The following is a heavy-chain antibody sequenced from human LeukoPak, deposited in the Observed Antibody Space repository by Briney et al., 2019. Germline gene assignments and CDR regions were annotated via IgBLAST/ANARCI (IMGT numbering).Heavy chain of an antibody. D-gene: IGHD3-16*01. CDR3: ARGGGRHVEY. Sequence: PGGSLRLSCAASGFTFSSYWLSWVRQAPGKGLEWVANIKEDGSEKNYVDSVKGRFTISRDNAKNSLYLQMNILRAEDTAVYYCARGGGRHVEYWGQGNLVTVSS. J-gene: IGHJ4*02. V-gene: IGHV3-7*05. CDR1: GFTFSSYW. CDR2: IKEDGSEK.